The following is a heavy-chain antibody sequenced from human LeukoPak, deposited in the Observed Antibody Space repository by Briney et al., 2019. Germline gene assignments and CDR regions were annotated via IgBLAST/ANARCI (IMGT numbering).Heavy chain of an antibody. J-gene: IGHJ4*02. CDR3: TDSSSLS. Sequence: GSLRLSCAASGFTFSNAWMSWVRQAPGKGLGWVGRIRSKSDGGTAEYAAPVKDRFTMSRDDSKNTLYLQMNSLKSDDTAVYYCTDSSSLSWGQGTLVTVSS. D-gene: IGHD6-19*01. CDR2: IRSKSDGGTA. CDR1: GFTFSNAW. V-gene: IGHV3-15*01.